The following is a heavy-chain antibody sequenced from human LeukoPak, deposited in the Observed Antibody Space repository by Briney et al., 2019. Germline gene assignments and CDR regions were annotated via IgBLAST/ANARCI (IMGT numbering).Heavy chain of an antibody. J-gene: IGHJ6*02. V-gene: IGHV3-7*03. CDR3: ARGGGLDV. CDR1: GFTFSSYW. D-gene: IGHD3-16*01. Sequence: WGSLRLSCAASGFTFSSYWMNWARQAPGKGLEWVASINHNGNVNYYVDSVKGRFTISRDNAKNSLYQQMSNLRAEDTAVYFCARGGGLDVWGQGATVTVSS. CDR2: INHNGNVN.